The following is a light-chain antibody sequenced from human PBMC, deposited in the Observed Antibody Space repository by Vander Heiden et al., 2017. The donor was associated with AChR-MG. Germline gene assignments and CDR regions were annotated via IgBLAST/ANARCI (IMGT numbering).Light chain of an antibody. CDR2: LGS. J-gene: IGKJ2*01. CDR3: MQALQTPRT. CDR1: QSLLHSNGYNY. V-gene: IGKV2-28*01. Sequence: DIVLTQSPLSLPVTPGEPASSSCRSSQSLLHSNGYNYLDWYLQKPGQSPQLLSYLGSNRASGVPDRFSGSGSGTDFTLKISRVEAEDVGVDYCMQALQTPRTFGQGTKLEIK.